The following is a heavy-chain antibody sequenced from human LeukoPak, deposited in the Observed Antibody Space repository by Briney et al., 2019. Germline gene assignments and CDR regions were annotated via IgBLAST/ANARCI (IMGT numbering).Heavy chain of an antibody. CDR2: FDPEDGET. Sequence: ASVKVSCKVSGYTLTELSMHWVRQAPGKGLEWMAGFDPEDGETIYAQKFQGRVTMTEDTSTDTAYMELSSLRSEDTAVYYCATKPLTYPPRAPDYWGQGTLVTVSS. CDR1: GYTLTELS. CDR3: ATKPLTYPPRAPDY. D-gene: IGHD3-16*01. J-gene: IGHJ4*02. V-gene: IGHV1-24*01.